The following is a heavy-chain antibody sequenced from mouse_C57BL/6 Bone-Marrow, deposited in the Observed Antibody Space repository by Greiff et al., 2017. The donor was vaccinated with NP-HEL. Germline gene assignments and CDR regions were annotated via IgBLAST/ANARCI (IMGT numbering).Heavy chain of an antibody. CDR3: ASPYDYDVAGFAY. J-gene: IGHJ3*01. V-gene: IGHV5-6*01. CDR1: GFTFSSYG. D-gene: IGHD2-4*01. CDR2: ISSGGSST. Sequence: EVKVVESGGDLVKPGGSLKLSCAASGFTFSSYGMSWVRQTPDKRLEWVATISSGGSSTYYPDSVKGRFTIYRANAKNTLYLQMSSLKSEDTAMYYFASPYDYDVAGFAYWGQGTLVTVSA.